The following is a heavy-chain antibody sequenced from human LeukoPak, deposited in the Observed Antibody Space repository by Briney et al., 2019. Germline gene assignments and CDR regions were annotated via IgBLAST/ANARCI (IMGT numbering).Heavy chain of an antibody. D-gene: IGHD4-17*01. CDR2: INPNSGGT. V-gene: IGHV1-2*02. CDR3: ARDYGDYGGLDY. J-gene: IGHJ4*02. CDR1: AYTFTGHY. Sequence: ASVKVSCKASAYTFTGHYMHWVRPAPGQALEWMGWINPNSGGTNYAQKFQGRVTMTRDTSISTAYMELSRLRSDDTAVYYCARDYGDYGGLDYWGQGTLVTVSS.